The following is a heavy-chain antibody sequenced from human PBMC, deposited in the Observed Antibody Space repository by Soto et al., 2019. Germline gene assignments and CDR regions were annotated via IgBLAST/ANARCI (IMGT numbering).Heavy chain of an antibody. V-gene: IGHV5-10-1*01. CDR1: GYSFTSYW. Sequence: LGESLQISCKGSGYSFTSYWISWVLQMPGKGLEWMGRIDPSDSYTNYSPSFQGHVTISADKSISTAYLQWSSLKASDTAMYYCARRHSSSSAFDAWGQGTLVTVSS. D-gene: IGHD6-13*01. CDR3: ARRHSSSSAFDA. CDR2: IDPSDSYT. J-gene: IGHJ5*02.